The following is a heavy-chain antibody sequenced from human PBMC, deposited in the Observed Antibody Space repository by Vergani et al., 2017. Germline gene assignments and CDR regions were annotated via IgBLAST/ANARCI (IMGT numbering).Heavy chain of an antibody. V-gene: IGHV3-30*02. D-gene: IGHD3-16*01. CDR1: GITLSNYD. J-gene: IGHJ4*02. Sequence: QVQLVESGGGGVQRGGSLRLSCATPGITLSNYDMQWIRQGPGKGLEFVAFIQFDGSKQYYADSVKGRFTLSREFSKNTLYLQMNSLRTDDTATYYCAKHFRGWGIDYWGQGTQVIVSS. CDR3: AKHFRGWGIDY. CDR2: IQFDGSKQ.